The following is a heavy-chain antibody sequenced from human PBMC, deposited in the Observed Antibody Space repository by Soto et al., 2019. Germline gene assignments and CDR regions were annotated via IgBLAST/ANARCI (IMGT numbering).Heavy chain of an antibody. J-gene: IGHJ3*02. V-gene: IGHV4-34*01. CDR1: GGSLSDYF. D-gene: IGHD6-6*01. CDR3: ARIQLGYDAFDI. Sequence: SETLSLTCVVSGGSLSDYFWSWIRQPPGMALEWIGEINHLGSTNYNPSLKSRVTISVDTSKNQFSLTLSSVTAADTAVYYCARIQLGYDAFDIWGQGTMVTVSS. CDR2: INHLGST.